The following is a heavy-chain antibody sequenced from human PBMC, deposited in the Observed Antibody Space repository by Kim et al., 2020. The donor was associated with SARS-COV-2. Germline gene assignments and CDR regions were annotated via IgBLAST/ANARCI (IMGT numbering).Heavy chain of an antibody. Sequence: GGSLRLSCAASGFTFSDYAMIWVRQAPGKGLEWVSGISGSGLTTYYAASVKVRFTISRDNSKNTLDLQMNSLRAEDTAIYYCTKGPPTSQRWLQLDYWGQGTLVTVSS. CDR2: ISGSGLTT. CDR3: TKGPPTSQRWLQLDY. V-gene: IGHV3-23*01. D-gene: IGHD5-18*01. CDR1: GFTFSDYA. J-gene: IGHJ4*01.